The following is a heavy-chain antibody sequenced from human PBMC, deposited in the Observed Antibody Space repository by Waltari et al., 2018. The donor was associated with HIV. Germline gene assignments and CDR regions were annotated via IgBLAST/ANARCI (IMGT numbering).Heavy chain of an antibody. V-gene: IGHV4-38-2*02. J-gene: IGHJ4*02. CDR2: IYHSGST. CDR3: ARVYSGSYLDY. Sequence: QVQLQESGPGLVKPSETLSLTCTVSGYSISSGYYWGWIRQPPGKGLEWIGSIYHSGSTYYNPSLKSRVTISVDTSKNQFSLKLSSVTAADTAVYYCARVYSGSYLDYWGQGTLVTVSS. CDR1: GYSISSGYY. D-gene: IGHD1-26*01.